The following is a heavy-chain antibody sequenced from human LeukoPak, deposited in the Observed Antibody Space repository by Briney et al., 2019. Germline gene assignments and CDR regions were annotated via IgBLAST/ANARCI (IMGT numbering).Heavy chain of an antibody. Sequence: KPSETLSLTCIVSGSISSYYWTWLRPPPGKGLEWIGHSYFTGNPNYNPSLKSRVTISVGPPKNQFSLQLTSVTAADTAVYYCAGLRSTVAWASFDYWGQGILVTVSS. D-gene: IGHD4-23*01. V-gene: IGHV4-59*08. CDR2: SYFTGNP. J-gene: IGHJ4*02. CDR3: AGLRSTVAWASFDY. CDR1: GSISSYY.